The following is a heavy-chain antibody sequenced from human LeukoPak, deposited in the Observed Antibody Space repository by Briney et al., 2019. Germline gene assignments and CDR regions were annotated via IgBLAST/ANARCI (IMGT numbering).Heavy chain of an antibody. Sequence: GGSLRLSCAASGFTFSSYWMSWVRQAPGKGLEWVANIKQDGSEKYYVDSVKGRFTISRDNAKNSLYLQMNSLRAEDTAVYCCARAWFDWYFDLWGRGTLVTVSS. CDR3: ARAWFDWYFDL. CDR2: IKQDGSEK. CDR1: GFTFSSYW. J-gene: IGHJ2*01. D-gene: IGHD3-9*01. V-gene: IGHV3-7*01.